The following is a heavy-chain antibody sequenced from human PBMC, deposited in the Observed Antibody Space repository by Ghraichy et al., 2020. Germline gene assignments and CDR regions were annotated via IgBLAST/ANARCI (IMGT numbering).Heavy chain of an antibody. J-gene: IGHJ4*02. D-gene: IGHD3-3*01. V-gene: IGHV3-15*01. CDR1: GFTFSNAW. CDR2: IKSKTDGGTT. Sequence: GESLNISCAASGFTFSNAWMSWVRQAPGKGLEWVGRIKSKTDGGTTDYAAPVKGRFTISRDDSKNTLYLQMNSLKTEDTAVYYCTTAFWSGYSLDYWGQGTLVTVSS. CDR3: TTAFWSGYSLDY.